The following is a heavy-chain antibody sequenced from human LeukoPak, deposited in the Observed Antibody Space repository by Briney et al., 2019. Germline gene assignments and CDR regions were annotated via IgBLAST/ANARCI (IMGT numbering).Heavy chain of an antibody. D-gene: IGHD2/OR15-2a*01. CDR2: IYYSGST. CDR3: ARAINMEDAFDI. Sequence: PSETLSLTCTVSGGSISSYYWSWIRQPPGKGLEWIGYIYYSGSTNYNPSLKSRVTISVDTSKNQFSLKLSSVTAADTAVYYCARAINMEDAFDIWGQGTMVTVSS. J-gene: IGHJ3*02. CDR1: GGSISSYY. V-gene: IGHV4-59*01.